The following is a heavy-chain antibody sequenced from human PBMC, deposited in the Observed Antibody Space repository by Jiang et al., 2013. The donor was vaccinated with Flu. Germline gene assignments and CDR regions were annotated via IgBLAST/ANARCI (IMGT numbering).Heavy chain of an antibody. CDR2: ISYDGSNK. Sequence: SYGMHWVRQAPGKGLEWVAVISYDGSNKYYADSVKGRFTISRDNSKNTLYLQMNSLRAEDTAVYYCAKDVGGGGKVPDAFDIWGQGTMVTVSS. CDR1: SYG. D-gene: IGHD3-16*01. V-gene: IGHV3-30*18. J-gene: IGHJ3*02. CDR3: AKDVGGGGKVPDAFDI.